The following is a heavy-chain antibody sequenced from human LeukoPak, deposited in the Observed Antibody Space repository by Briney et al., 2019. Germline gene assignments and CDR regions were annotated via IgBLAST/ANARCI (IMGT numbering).Heavy chain of an antibody. J-gene: IGHJ4*02. CDR2: IIPIFGTA. CDR1: GGTFSSYA. V-gene: IGHV1-69*13. CDR3: ASGTRGDDILTGYKYYFDY. D-gene: IGHD3-9*01. Sequence: ASVKVSCKASGGTFSSYAISWVRQAPGQGLEWMGGIIPIFGTANYAQKFQGRVTITADESTSTAYMELSSLRSEDTAEYYCASGTRGDDILTGYKYYFDYWGQGTLVTVSS.